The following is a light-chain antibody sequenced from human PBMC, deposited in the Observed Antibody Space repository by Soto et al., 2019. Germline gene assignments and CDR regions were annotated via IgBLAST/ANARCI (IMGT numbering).Light chain of an antibody. CDR2: GAS. CDR1: QSVSSSF. CDR3: QQYGNSPWT. V-gene: IGKV3-20*01. J-gene: IGKJ1*01. Sequence: EIVLTQSPGTLSLSPGERATLSCRASQSVSSSFLAWYQQKPGQAPRLLIYGASSRAAGIPDRFSGSGSGTDFTLTIGRLEPEDFAVYYCQQYGNSPWTFGQGTKVDIK.